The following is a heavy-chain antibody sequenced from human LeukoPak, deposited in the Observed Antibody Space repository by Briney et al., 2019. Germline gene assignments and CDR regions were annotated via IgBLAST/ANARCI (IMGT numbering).Heavy chain of an antibody. V-gene: IGHV3-30*03. CDR2: ISYDGSNK. J-gene: IGHJ4*02. CDR1: GFTFSSYD. CDR3: ARVPWWIPFDY. Sequence: PGGSLRLSCAASGFTFSSYDMHWVRQAPGKGLEWVTVISYDGSNKYYGDSVKGRFTISRDNAKNSLYLQMNSLRAEDTAVYYCARVPWWIPFDYWGQGTLVTVSS. D-gene: IGHD5-18*01.